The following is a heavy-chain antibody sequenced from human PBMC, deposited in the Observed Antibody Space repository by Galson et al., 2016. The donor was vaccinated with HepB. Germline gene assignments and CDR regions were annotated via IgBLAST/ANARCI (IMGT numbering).Heavy chain of an antibody. CDR3: GRAQWIPARRAAYFDY. CDR1: GFPLSSFW. V-gene: IGHV3-7*04. Sequence: SLRLSCAASGFPLSSFWMNWVRKAPGKGLQWVANVKQDGSEKYYSESVRGRFTISRDNARNSMFLQMNSLRPDDTAVYYCGRAQWIPARRAAYFDYWGQGILVTVSS. J-gene: IGHJ4*02. CDR2: VKQDGSEK. D-gene: IGHD5-18*01.